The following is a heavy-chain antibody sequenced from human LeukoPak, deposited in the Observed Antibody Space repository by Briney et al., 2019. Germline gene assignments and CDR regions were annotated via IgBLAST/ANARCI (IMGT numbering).Heavy chain of an antibody. V-gene: IGHV3-30*04. CDR1: RFIFSNHA. CDR3: VRSGYCTSTSCLNGRGAFDI. Sequence: GGSLRLSCAASRFIFSNHAMHWVRQAPGKGLDWVAVISSDGTTKRYGDSVKGRFTISRDNSRNTMSLQMNSLRAEDTAMYYCVRSGYCTSTSCLNGRGAFDIWGQGTVVTVSS. CDR2: ISSDGTTK. D-gene: IGHD2-2*01. J-gene: IGHJ3*02.